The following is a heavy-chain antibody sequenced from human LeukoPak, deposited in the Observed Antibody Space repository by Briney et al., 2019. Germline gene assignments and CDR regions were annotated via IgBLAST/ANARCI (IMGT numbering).Heavy chain of an antibody. V-gene: IGHV4-59*01. J-gene: IGHJ5*02. Sequence: SETLSLTCTVSGGSISSYYWSWIRQPPGKGLEWIGYIYYSGSTNYNPSLKSRVTISVDTSKNQFSLKPSSVTAADTAVYYCARDHRGIDPWGQGTLVTVSS. CDR1: GGSISSYY. CDR2: IYYSGST. CDR3: ARDHRGIDP.